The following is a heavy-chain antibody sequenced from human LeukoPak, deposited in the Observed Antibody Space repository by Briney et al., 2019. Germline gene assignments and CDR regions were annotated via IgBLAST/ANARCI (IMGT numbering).Heavy chain of an antibody. Sequence: GASVKISCKASGYTFRGNYIHWLRQAPGHGLGWMGWIDANNGDTKSAQKFQGRVTMSSDTSISTAYMDLSSLSPDDAAVYYCARDPSSATLYFFDYWGQGTLVTVSS. J-gene: IGHJ4*02. V-gene: IGHV1-2*02. CDR1: GYTFRGNY. CDR2: IDANNGDT. CDR3: ARDPSSATLYFFDY. D-gene: IGHD1-1*01.